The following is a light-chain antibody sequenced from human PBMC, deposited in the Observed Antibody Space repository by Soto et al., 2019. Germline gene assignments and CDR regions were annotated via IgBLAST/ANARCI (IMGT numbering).Light chain of an antibody. CDR1: QSLSSSY. CDR2: SAS. V-gene: IGKV3D-20*02. J-gene: IGKJ5*01. CDR3: QQRTAWPPNP. Sequence: GVSLSPGAVSLSQGERATLSCRASQSLSSSYLVWYQQRPGQAPRLLIYSASYRATGIPDRFSGSGSGTDFTLTISSLEPEDFAVYYCQQRTAWPPNPFGQGTLLAI.